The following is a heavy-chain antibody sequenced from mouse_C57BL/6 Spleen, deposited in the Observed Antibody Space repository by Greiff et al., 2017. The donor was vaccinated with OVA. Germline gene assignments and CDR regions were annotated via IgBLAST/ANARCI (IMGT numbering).Heavy chain of an antibody. V-gene: IGHV5-17*01. CDR3: ARAYGSSYSATFAY. D-gene: IGHD1-1*01. CDR2: ISRGSSTI. J-gene: IGHJ3*01. Sequence: EVQRVESGGGLVKPGGSLKLSCAASGFTFSDYGMHWVRQAPEKGLEWVAYISRGSSTIYYADTVTGRFTISRDNAKNTLFLQMTSLRSEDTAMYYCARAYGSSYSATFAYWGQGTLVTVSA. CDR1: GFTFSDYG.